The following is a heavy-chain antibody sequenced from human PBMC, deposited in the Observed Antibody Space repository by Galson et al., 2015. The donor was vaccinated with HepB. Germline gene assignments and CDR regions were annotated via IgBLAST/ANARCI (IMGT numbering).Heavy chain of an antibody. Sequence: SVKVSCKASGGNFNSFSIDWVRQAPGQGLEWMGGIIPYLPTPNYAQKFQGRLRISADRSTGTVSMELKGLTYEDSAVYYCARIYADIGEATSLGWFDPWGQGTLVTVSS. CDR2: IIPYLPTP. CDR3: ARIYADIGEATSLGWFDP. CDR1: GGNFNSFS. V-gene: IGHV1-69*10. J-gene: IGHJ5*02. D-gene: IGHD3-16*01.